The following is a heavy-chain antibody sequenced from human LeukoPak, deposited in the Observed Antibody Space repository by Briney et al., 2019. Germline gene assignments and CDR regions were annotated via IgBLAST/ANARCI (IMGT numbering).Heavy chain of an antibody. CDR1: GGSIGSYY. CDR2: IFYSGST. V-gene: IGHV4-59*01. J-gene: IGHJ3*02. D-gene: IGHD3-10*01. Sequence: SETLSLTRTVSGGSIGSYYWSWIRPPPGKGLGWVGDIFYSGSTNYNPPLKSRVTISVHTSKSQFSLKLSSVTAADTAVYYCARVKGSGSSPIDAFDIWGQGTMVTVSS. CDR3: ARVKGSGSSPIDAFDI.